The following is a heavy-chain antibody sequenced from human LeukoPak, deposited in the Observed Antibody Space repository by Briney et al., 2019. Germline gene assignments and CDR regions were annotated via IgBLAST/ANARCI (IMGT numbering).Heavy chain of an antibody. Sequence: ASVKVSCKASGYTFTSYDINWVRQATGQGLEWMGWMNPNSGNTGYAQKFQGRVTMTRNTSISTAYMELSSLRSEDTAVYYCARGHMVRGVIAYYCGMDVWGQGTTVTVSS. D-gene: IGHD3-10*01. CDR1: GYTFTSYD. CDR2: MNPNSGNT. V-gene: IGHV1-8*01. J-gene: IGHJ6*02. CDR3: ARGHMVRGVIAYYCGMDV.